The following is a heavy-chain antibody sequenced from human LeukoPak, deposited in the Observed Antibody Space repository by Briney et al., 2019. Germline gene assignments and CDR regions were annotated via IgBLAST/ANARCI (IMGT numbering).Heavy chain of an antibody. CDR2: ISGYNGDR. CDR3: GRGLWERYFDY. J-gene: IGHJ4*02. CDR1: GYTFTSYD. Sequence: ASVKVSCKASGYTFTSYDIIWVRQAPGQGLEWMGWISGYNGDRNYVQKLQGRVTMTTDTSTSTAYMELRSLRSDDTAVYFCGRGLWERYFDYWGQGTLVTVSS. V-gene: IGHV1-18*01. D-gene: IGHD1-26*01.